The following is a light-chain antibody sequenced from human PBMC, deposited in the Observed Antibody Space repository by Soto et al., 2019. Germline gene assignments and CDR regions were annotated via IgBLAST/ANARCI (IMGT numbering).Light chain of an antibody. CDR2: DAS. V-gene: IGKV3-11*01. CDR1: RSVSSY. CDR3: QQRSTWLYT. Sequence: EIVLTQSPATLSLSPGERATLSCRASRSVSSYLAWYQQKPGLAPRLLIYDASNRATGIPARFSGSGSGTDFTLTISSLEPEDFAVYYCQQRSTWLYTFGQGTKLEIK. J-gene: IGKJ2*01.